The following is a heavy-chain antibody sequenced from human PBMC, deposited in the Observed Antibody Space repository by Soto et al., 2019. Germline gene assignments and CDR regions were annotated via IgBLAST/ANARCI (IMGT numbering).Heavy chain of an antibody. J-gene: IGHJ6*02. CDR1: GFTFTSSA. CDR2: IVVGSGNT. D-gene: IGHD5-18*01. V-gene: IGHV1-58*01. Sequence: ASVKVSCKASGFTFTSSAVQWVRQARGQRLEWIGWIVVGSGNTNYAQKFQERATITRDMSTSTAYMELNSLRSEDTAVYYCASSATGAMVTGYYYYGMDVWGQGTTVTVSS. CDR3: ASSATGAMVTGYYYYGMDV.